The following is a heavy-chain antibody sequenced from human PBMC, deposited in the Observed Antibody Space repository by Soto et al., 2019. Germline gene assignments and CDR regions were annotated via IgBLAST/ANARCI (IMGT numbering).Heavy chain of an antibody. V-gene: IGHV3-30-3*01. CDR3: ATGANYYYDTSRC. CDR1: ALIPSIQD. CDR2: MSPNGNNQ. D-gene: IGHD3-22*01. Sequence: PRRSLLLSCVTHALIPSIQDLHWVCQDPGKGLEWVAVMSPNGNNQYYADSVRGRFTISRDTSKSTLYLQMTSLRPDDTAVYYCATGANYYYDTSRCWGQGTLVPSSS. J-gene: IGHJ4*02.